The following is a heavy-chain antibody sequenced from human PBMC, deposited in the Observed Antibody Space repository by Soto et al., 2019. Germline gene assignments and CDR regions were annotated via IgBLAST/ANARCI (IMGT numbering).Heavy chain of an antibody. CDR2: VYSGGDT. D-gene: IGHD3-10*01. Sequence: EVQLVETGGALVQPGGSLRLSCAVSGFVVSNVYMSWVRQAPGERLEWISVVYSGGDTYYADSVKGRFTISRDNSKNTVYLQMSRLRPDDKGVYYCALTTSWFDWYFDLWGRGTLVTVSS. CDR1: GFVVSNVY. CDR3: ALTTSWFDWYFDL. J-gene: IGHJ2*01. V-gene: IGHV3-53*02.